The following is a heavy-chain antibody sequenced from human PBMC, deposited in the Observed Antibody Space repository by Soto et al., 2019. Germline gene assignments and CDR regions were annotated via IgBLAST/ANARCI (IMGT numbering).Heavy chain of an antibody. J-gene: IGHJ4*02. V-gene: IGHV1-18*04. D-gene: IGHD2-8*01. CDR1: GYTFTSYH. CDR2: INAYNGNT. Sequence: ASVKVSCKASGYTFTSYHISWVRQAPGQGIEWMGWINAYNGNTNYAQKLQGRVTMTTDTSTSTAYMELRSLRSDDTAVYYCARGGDIVLMVYALFDYWGQGTLVTVSS. CDR3: ARGGDIVLMVYALFDY.